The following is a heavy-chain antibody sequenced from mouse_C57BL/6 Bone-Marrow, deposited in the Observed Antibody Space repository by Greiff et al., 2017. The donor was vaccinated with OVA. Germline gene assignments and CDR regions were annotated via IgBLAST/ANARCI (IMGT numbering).Heavy chain of an antibody. J-gene: IGHJ2*01. D-gene: IGHD2-5*01. Sequence: VQLQQPGAELVRPGSSVKLSCKASGYTFTSYWMHWVKQRPIQGLEWIGNIDPSDSETHYNQKFKDKATLTVDKSSSTAYMQLSSLTSEDSAVYYGARAGNYSNRYFDYWGQGTTLTVSS. V-gene: IGHV1-52*01. CDR1: GYTFTSYW. CDR3: ARAGNYSNRYFDY. CDR2: IDPSDSET.